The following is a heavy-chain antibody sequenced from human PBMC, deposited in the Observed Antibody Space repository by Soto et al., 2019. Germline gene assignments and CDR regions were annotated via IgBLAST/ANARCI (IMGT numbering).Heavy chain of an antibody. J-gene: IGHJ5*02. CDR3: VRGGSNYAS. Sequence: GSGGGLVQPGGSLRLSCTASGFTFSDSWMTWVRQAPGKGLEWVARIKPDESEKKYADSVKGRFSISRDNAKNSMYLQMDSLRGEDTAVYYCVRGGSNYASWGQGTLVTVSS. V-gene: IGHV3-7*01. CDR1: GFTFSDSW. D-gene: IGHD4-4*01. CDR2: IKPDESEK.